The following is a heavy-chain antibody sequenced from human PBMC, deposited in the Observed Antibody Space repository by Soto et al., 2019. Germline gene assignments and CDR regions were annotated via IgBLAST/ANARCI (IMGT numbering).Heavy chain of an antibody. J-gene: IGHJ6*02. CDR1: GFTFSSYW. Sequence: QTSGSLRLSCAASGFTFSSYWMHWVRQAPGKGLVWVSRINSDGSSTSYADSVKGRFTISRDNAKNTLYLQMNSLRAEDTAVYYCARDLWSSSWFDYYYGMDVWGQGTTVTVSS. D-gene: IGHD6-13*01. V-gene: IGHV3-74*01. CDR3: ARDLWSSSWFDYYYGMDV. CDR2: INSDGSST.